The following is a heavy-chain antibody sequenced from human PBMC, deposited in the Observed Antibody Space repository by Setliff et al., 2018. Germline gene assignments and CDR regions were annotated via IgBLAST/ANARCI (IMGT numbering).Heavy chain of an antibody. V-gene: IGHV1-18*01. CDR3: SRLVRYCTRTSCQRASGDDY. D-gene: IGHD2-2*01. Sequence: ASVKVSCKASGYTFTNYGISWVRQAHGQGLEWMGWISAYTGNTYSAQKFQGRLTMTTDTSTTTAYMELRSLRSDDTAVYYCSRLVRYCTRTSCQRASGDDYWGQGTQVTVSS. CDR2: ISAYTGNT. J-gene: IGHJ4*02. CDR1: GYTFTNYG.